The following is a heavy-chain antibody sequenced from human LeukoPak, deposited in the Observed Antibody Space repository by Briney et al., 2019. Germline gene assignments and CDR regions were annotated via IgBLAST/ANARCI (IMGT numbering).Heavy chain of an antibody. CDR2: INPNSAGT. V-gene: IGHV1-2*02. D-gene: IGHD6-19*01. CDR3: AVTGGGWPPGHFDY. Sequence: ASVKVSCKASGYTFTDYYMHWVRQAPGQGLEWMGWINPNSAGTNFAQKFQGGVTMTRDTSIGTVYMELTNLRFDDTAVYYCAVTGGGWPPGHFDYWGQGTLVTVSS. J-gene: IGHJ4*02. CDR1: GYTFTDYY.